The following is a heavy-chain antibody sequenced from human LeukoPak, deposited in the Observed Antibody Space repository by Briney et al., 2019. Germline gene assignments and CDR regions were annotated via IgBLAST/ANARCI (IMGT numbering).Heavy chain of an antibody. V-gene: IGHV3-53*04. Sequence: GGSLRLSCAASGFTVSSNYMSWVRQAPGKGLEWVSVIYSGGSTYYADSVKGRFTISRHNSKNTLYLQMNSLRAEDTAVYYCAXDRRQYSSSFYYYGMDVWGQGTTVTVSS. CDR2: IYSGGST. J-gene: IGHJ6*02. CDR1: GFTVSSNY. D-gene: IGHD6-6*01. CDR3: AXDRRQYSSSFYYYGMDV.